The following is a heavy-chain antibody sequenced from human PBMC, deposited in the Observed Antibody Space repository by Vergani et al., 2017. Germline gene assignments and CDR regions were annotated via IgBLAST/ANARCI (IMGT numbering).Heavy chain of an antibody. V-gene: IGHV1-46*01. CDR1: GYTFTNYY. D-gene: IGHD4-23*01. CDR3: ARGYYGGNVFDY. J-gene: IGHJ4*02. Sequence: QVQLVQSGAEVKKPGASVKVSCKASGYTFTNYYMHWVRQAPGQGLEWMGVIDPSGGSTSYAQRFQGRVTMPRDTSTSTFYMELSSLRSEDTAVYYCARGYYGGNVFDYWGQGTLVTVSS. CDR2: IDPSGGST.